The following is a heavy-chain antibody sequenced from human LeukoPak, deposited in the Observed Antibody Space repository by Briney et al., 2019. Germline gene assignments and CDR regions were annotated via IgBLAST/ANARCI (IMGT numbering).Heavy chain of an antibody. D-gene: IGHD6-13*01. CDR3: ARRRSSIAAAKYYFDY. V-gene: IGHV4-34*01. CDR1: GGSFSGYY. J-gene: IGHJ4*02. Sequence: SETLSLTCAVYGGSFSGYYWSWIRQPPGKGLEWIGEINHSGSTNYNPSLKSRVTISVDTSKNQFSLKLSSVTAADTAVYYCARRRSSIAAAKYYFDYWGQGTLVTVSS. CDR2: INHSGST.